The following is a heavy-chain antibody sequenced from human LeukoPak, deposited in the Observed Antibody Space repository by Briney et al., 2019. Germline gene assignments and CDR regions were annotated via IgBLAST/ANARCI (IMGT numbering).Heavy chain of an antibody. J-gene: IGHJ4*02. CDR2: ISPSSSTI. D-gene: IGHD6-19*01. CDR3: AREHTPFGSGCTAAY. Sequence: GGSLRLSCAASGFTFSSYGMNWVRQAPGKGLEWVSYISPSSSTIYYADSGKGRFTISRDNAKNSLYLQMNSLRAEVTAVYYCAREHTPFGSGCTAAYWGQGTLVTVSS. V-gene: IGHV3-48*01. CDR1: GFTFSSYG.